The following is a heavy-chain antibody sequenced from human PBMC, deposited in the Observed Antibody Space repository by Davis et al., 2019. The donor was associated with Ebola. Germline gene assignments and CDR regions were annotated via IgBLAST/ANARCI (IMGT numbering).Heavy chain of an antibody. CDR1: GFTFSSYA. Sequence: GGSLRLSCAASGFTFSSYAMSWVRQAPGKGLEWVAVIWYDGSNKYYADSVKGRFTISRDNSKNTLYLQMNSLRAEDTAVYYCARTYCSGGSCYYYYGMDVWGQGTTVTVSS. CDR2: IWYDGSNK. V-gene: IGHV3-33*08. CDR3: ARTYCSGGSCYYYYGMDV. D-gene: IGHD2-15*01. J-gene: IGHJ6*02.